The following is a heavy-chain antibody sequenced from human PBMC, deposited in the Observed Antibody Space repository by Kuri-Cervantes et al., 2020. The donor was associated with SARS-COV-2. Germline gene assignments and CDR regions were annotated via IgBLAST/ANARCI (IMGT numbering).Heavy chain of an antibody. V-gene: IGHV4-59*12. CDR3: ARASTTIYGVLIALFSSNASGI. J-gene: IGHJ3*02. CDR1: GGSISSYY. D-gene: IGHD3-3*01. Sequence: SETLSLTCTASGGSISSYYWSWIRQPPGKGLEWIGYIYYSGSTNYNPSLKSRVTISVDTSKNQFSLRLSSVTAADTGVYYCARASTTIYGVLIALFSSNASGIWGQGTMVTVSS. CDR2: IYYSGST.